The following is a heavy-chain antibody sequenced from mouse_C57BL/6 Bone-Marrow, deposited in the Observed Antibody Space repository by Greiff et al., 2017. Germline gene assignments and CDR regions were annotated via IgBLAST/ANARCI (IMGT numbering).Heavy chain of an antibody. D-gene: IGHD1-1*01. J-gene: IGHJ1*03. Sequence: QVTLKESGPGILQPSQTLSLTCSFSGFSLSTFGMGVGWIRQPSGKGLEWLAHIWWDDDKYYNPALKSRLTISKDTSKNQVFLKIANVDTADTATYYCARDYYGSSYPYWYFDVWGTGTTVTVSS. CDR2: IWWDDDK. V-gene: IGHV8-8*01. CDR3: ARDYYGSSYPYWYFDV. CDR1: GFSLSTFGMG.